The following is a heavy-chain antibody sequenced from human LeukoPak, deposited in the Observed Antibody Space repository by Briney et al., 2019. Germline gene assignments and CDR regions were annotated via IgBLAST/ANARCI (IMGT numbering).Heavy chain of an antibody. CDR1: GFTFSSYA. D-gene: IGHD6-6*01. J-gene: IGHJ4*02. V-gene: IGHV3-30-3*01. Sequence: GRSLRLSCAASGFTFSSYAMHWVRQAPGKGLEWVAVISYDGSNKYYADSVKGRFTISRDNSKNTLYLQMNSLRAEDTAVYYCARARTYSSSPFDYWGQGTLVTVSS. CDR2: ISYDGSNK. CDR3: ARARTYSSSPFDY.